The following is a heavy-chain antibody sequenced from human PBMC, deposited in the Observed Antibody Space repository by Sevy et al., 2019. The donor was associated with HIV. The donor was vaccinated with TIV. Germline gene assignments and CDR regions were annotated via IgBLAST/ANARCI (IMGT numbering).Heavy chain of an antibody. V-gene: IGHV3-49*03. CDR3: ARALATADTPEYYFDY. D-gene: IGHD5-12*01. J-gene: IGHJ4*02. Sequence: GGSLRLSCTSSGFTFGDYAMSWFRQAPGKGLEWVAFIRRNSHEPYGGTTEYAASVKGRFTISRDDSKSIAYLQMNSLKTEDAAVYYCARALATADTPEYYFDYWGQGILGTVSS. CDR1: GFTFGDYA. CDR2: IRRNSHEPYGGTT.